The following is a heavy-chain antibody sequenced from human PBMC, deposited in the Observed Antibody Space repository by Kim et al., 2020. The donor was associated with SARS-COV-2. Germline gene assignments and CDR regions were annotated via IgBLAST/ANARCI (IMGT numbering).Heavy chain of an antibody. Sequence: SETLSLTCTVSGGSISSYYWSWIRQPPGKGLEWIGYIYYSGSTNYNPSLKSRVTISVDTSKNQFSLKLSSVTAADTAVYYCARDPSGRGPLDYWGQGTLVTVSS. CDR1: GGSISSYY. D-gene: IGHD3-10*01. CDR2: IYYSGST. V-gene: IGHV4-59*01. J-gene: IGHJ4*02. CDR3: ARDPSGRGPLDY.